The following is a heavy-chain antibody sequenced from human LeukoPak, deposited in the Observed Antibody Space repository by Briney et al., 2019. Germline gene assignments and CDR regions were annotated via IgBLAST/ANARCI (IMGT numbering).Heavy chain of an antibody. Sequence: GGSLRLSCVATGFTFSSYGMYWVRQAPGKGLEWVAVIWYDGRNKYYADSVKGRFTISRDNSKNTLYLRMNSLRAEDTAVYFCVRDRTTVMTFYFHHWGQGTLVTVSS. CDR3: VRDRTTVMTFYFHH. D-gene: IGHD4-17*01. CDR2: IWYDGRNK. J-gene: IGHJ1*01. V-gene: IGHV3-33*07. CDR1: GFTFSSYG.